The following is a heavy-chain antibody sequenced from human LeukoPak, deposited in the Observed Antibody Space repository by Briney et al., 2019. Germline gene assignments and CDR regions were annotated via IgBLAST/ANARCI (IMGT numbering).Heavy chain of an antibody. J-gene: IGHJ4*02. CDR2: KKQDGSEK. CDR3: ARGSMVRGVSAHFDY. Sequence: PGGSLRLSCAASGFTFSSYWMSWVGKAPGKGLKGWPNKKQDGSEKYYVDSVKGRFTISRDNAKNSLYLQMNSLRAEDTAVYYCARGSMVRGVSAHFDYWGQGTLVTVSS. CDR1: GFTFSSYW. V-gene: IGHV3-7*01. D-gene: IGHD3-10*01.